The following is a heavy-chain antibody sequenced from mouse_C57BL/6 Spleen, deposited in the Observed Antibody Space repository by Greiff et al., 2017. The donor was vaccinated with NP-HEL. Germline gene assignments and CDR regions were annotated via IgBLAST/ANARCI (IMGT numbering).Heavy chain of an antibody. CDR2: IDPSDSET. V-gene: IGHV1-52*01. J-gene: IGHJ1*03. CDR1: GYTFTSYW. Sequence: QVHVKQPGAELVRPGSSVKLSCKASGYTFTSYWMHWVKQRPIQGLEWIGNIDPSDSETHYNQKFKDQATLTVDKSSSTAYMHLSSLTSEDSAVYYCAAAPGYGYFDVWGTGTTVTVSS. CDR3: AAAPGYGYFDV.